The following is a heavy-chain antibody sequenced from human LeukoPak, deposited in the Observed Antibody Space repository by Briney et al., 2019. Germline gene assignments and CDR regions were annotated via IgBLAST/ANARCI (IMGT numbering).Heavy chain of an antibody. CDR2: ISGYNGYT. V-gene: IGHV1-18*01. CDR3: ARYSYSSGWYGDY. Sequence: ASVKVSCKASGYTFPNYGISWVRQAPGQGLEWMGWISGYNGYTNYAQRIQARVTMTADTSTSTAYMEVRSLRSDDTAVYYCARYSYSSGWYGDYWGQGTLVTVSS. CDR1: GYTFPNYG. D-gene: IGHD6-19*01. J-gene: IGHJ4*02.